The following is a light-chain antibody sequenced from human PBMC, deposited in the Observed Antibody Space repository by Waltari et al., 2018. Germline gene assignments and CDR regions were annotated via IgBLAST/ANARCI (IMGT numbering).Light chain of an antibody. CDR2: VGS. Sequence: DIQMTQSPSSLPASLGDRVTITCRASQSISNYLNWYQHKPGKAPKLRVYVGSILQSGVPSRFSGSGSGTDFTLTISSLQLEDLATYYCQQSYSTPHTFGPGTKVDIK. CDR1: QSISNY. V-gene: IGKV1-39*01. CDR3: QQSYSTPHT. J-gene: IGKJ3*01.